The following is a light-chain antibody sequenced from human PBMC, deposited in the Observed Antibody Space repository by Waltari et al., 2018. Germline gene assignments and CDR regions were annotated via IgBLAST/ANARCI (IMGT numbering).Light chain of an antibody. CDR2: DDS. CDR3: QSYDSGLNGLF. V-gene: IGLV1-40*01. Sequence: QSVLTQPPSVSGSPGQMVTISCTGSSSNLRSPYNVHWYQQVPGRAPKLLIYDDSHWPSGVPDRFSGSKSGTSASLAITGLQAEDEAEYFCQSYDSGLNGLFFGGGTKVTVL. CDR1: SSNLRSPYN. J-gene: IGLJ2*01.